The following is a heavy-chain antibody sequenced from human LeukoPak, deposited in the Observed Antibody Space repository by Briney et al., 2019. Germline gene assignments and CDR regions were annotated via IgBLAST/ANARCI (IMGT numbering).Heavy chain of an antibody. CDR1: GFTFSSYW. D-gene: IGHD2-2*01. Sequence: PGGSLRLSCAASGFTFSSYWMSWVRQAPGKGLEWVANIKQDGSEKYYVDSVKGRFTISRDNAKNSLYLQMNSLRVEDTAVYYCARGGVGGVVLPLDYWGQGTLLTVSS. V-gene: IGHV3-7*04. CDR3: ARGGVGGVVLPLDY. CDR2: IKQDGSEK. J-gene: IGHJ4*02.